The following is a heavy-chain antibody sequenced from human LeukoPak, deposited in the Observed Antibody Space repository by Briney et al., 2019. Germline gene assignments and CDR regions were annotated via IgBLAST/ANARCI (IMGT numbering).Heavy chain of an antibody. V-gene: IGHV3-30*02. CDR3: WKLQLYYDILTGPLVDC. CDR2: IRSDGSDK. J-gene: IGHJ4*02. Sequence: GVSLRLSCAASGFTFSRFGMHWVGPTPGKGLEWVAFIRSDGSDKYYVESVTGRVTTSRDNSKNSMYLQRNTLRPVEPAVYYHWKLQLYYDILTGPLVDCCGQGSPVTVPS. CDR1: GFTFSRFG. D-gene: IGHD3-9*01.